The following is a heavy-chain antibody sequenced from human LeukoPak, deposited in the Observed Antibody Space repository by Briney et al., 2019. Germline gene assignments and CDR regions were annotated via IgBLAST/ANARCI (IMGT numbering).Heavy chain of an antibody. V-gene: IGHV3-30*02. CDR2: IRYDGSNK. J-gene: IGHJ4*02. CDR3: AREGPYLGAAVAGTAALDS. Sequence: GGSLRLSCAASGFTFSSYGMHWVRQAPGKGLEWVSFIRYDGSNKYYADSVKGRFIISRDNAKNSLYLQMNSLRAEDTAVYFCAREGPYLGAAVAGTAALDSWGQGTLVTVSS. D-gene: IGHD6-19*01. CDR1: GFTFSSYG.